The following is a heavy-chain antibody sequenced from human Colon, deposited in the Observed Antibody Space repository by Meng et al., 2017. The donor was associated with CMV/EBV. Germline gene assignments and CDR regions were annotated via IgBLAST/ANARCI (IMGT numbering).Heavy chain of an antibody. CDR1: GYNFPAHW. J-gene: IGHJ3*01. V-gene: IGHV5-51*01. CDR2: IYPEESDI. Sequence: TVSCKGSGYNFPAHWIGWVRQTAGKGLEWVAIIYPEESDIRYSPSFRGQVTISTDKSLNTVYLQWSSLKASDSAMYFCARQPTRSFSFDVWGQGTMVTVS. CDR3: ARQPTRSFSFDV. D-gene: IGHD2-15*01.